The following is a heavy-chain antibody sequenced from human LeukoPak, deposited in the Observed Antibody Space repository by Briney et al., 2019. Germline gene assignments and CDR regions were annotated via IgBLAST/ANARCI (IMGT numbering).Heavy chain of an antibody. CDR3: ARQGEFSGYQAFAS. D-gene: IGHD5-12*01. CDR1: TGSISSGAYY. Sequence: PSETLSLTCTVSTGSISSGAYYWTWIRQPPGKGLEWIGYISYSGSTSYNPSLQSRTTMSVDTPNNQFSLKLSYVTAADTAVYYCARQGEFSGYQAFASWGQGTLVTVSS. CDR2: ISYSGST. J-gene: IGHJ4*02. V-gene: IGHV4-30-4*01.